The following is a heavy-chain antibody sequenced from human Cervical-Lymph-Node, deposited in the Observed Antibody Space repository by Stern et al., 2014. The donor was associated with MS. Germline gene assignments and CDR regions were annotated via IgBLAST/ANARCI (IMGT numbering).Heavy chain of an antibody. D-gene: IGHD3-22*01. CDR2: ISSSSSYI. V-gene: IGHV3-21*01. CDR3: ARDQGYYDSSGYSIDAFDI. CDR1: GFTFSSYS. Sequence: EVQLEESGGGLVKPGGSLRLSCAASGFTFSSYSMNWVRQAPGKGLEWVSSISSSSSYIYYADSVKGRFTISRDNAKNSLYLQMNSLRAEDTAVYYCARDQGYYDSSGYSIDAFDIWGQGTMVTVSS. J-gene: IGHJ3*02.